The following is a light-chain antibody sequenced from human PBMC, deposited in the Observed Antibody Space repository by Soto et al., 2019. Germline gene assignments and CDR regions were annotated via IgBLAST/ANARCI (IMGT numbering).Light chain of an antibody. CDR3: QQYESLPWT. J-gene: IGKJ1*01. Sequence: IVLTQSPGTLSLSPWEGATLSCRASQSVDINFFAWYQQKPGQAPKFLLYGASNRATGIPDRFRGSGSGTDFSLTISRLEPQDFAVYFCQQYESLPWTFGQGTKVDIK. CDR2: GAS. CDR1: QSVDINF. V-gene: IGKV3-20*01.